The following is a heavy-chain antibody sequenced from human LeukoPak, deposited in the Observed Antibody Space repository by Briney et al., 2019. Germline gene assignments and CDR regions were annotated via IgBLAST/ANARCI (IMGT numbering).Heavy chain of an antibody. Sequence: ASVKVSCKASGYTFTSYHMHWVRRAPGQGLEWMGIINPSGGSTSYAQKFQGRVTMTRDTSTSTVYMELSSLRSEDTAVYYCASLPAATAFNYWGQGTLVTVSS. CDR2: INPSGGST. CDR3: ASLPAATAFNY. D-gene: IGHD2-2*01. CDR1: GYTFTSYH. V-gene: IGHV1-46*01. J-gene: IGHJ4*02.